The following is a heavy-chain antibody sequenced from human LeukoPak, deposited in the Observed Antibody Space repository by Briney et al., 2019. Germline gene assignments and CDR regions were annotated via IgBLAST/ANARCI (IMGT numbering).Heavy chain of an antibody. J-gene: IGHJ4*02. CDR3: AKSGLVTAIRSYFDY. CDR2: ISGSGGST. V-gene: IGHV3-23*01. CDR1: GFTFSNYA. Sequence: GGSLRLSCAASGFTFSNYAMSWVRQAPGKGLQWVSTISGSGGSTYYADSVKGRFTISRDNSKNTLSLQMNSLRAEDTAVYYCAKSGLVTAIRSYFDYWGQGTLVTVSS. D-gene: IGHD2-21*02.